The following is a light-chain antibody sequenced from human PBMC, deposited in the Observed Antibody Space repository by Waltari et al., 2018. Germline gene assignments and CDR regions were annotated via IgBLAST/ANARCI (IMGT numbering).Light chain of an antibody. CDR1: SSDVGNYNL. Sequence: QSGLAQPASASGSPGQSITITCTGPSSDVGNYNLVSWYQQRPGKAPRLLIYEVTKRAPGTSDRFSASKSGNTASLSISGLQAQEDEADYYCCSYAGTSSLTFGGGTQLTVL. J-gene: IGLJ2*01. V-gene: IGLV2-23*02. CDR2: EVT. CDR3: CSYAGTSSLT.